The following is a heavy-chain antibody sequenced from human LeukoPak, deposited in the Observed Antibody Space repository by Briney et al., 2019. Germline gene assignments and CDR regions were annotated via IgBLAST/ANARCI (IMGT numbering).Heavy chain of an antibody. Sequence: SETLSLTCTVSGGSISSSSYHWGWIRQPPGKGLEWIGTIYYSGSTYYNPSLKNRVTISVDTSKNQFSLKLSSVTAADTAVYYCARDGIYGETADYWGQGTLVTVSS. V-gene: IGHV4-39*02. CDR3: ARDGIYGETADY. J-gene: IGHJ4*02. CDR1: GGSISSSSYH. CDR2: IYYSGST. D-gene: IGHD4-17*01.